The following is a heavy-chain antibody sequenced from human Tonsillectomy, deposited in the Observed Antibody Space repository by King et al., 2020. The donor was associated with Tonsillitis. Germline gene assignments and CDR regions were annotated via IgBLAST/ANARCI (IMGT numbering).Heavy chain of an antibody. CDR1: GGSISSSSYY. CDR3: ATREVRGVGQSGNYLYY. J-gene: IGHJ4*02. V-gene: IGHV4-39*07. D-gene: IGHD3-10*01. CDR2: IYYSGST. Sequence: LQLQESGPGLVKPSETLSLTCTVSGGSISSSSYYWGWIRQPPGKGLEWIGSIYYSGSTYYNPSLKSRVTISVDTSKNQFSLKLSPVTAADTAVYYCATREVRGVGQSGNYLYYWGQGTLVTVSS.